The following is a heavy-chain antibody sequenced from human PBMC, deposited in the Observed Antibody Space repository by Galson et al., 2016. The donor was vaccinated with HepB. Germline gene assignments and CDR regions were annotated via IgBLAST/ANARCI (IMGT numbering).Heavy chain of an antibody. CDR3: ASGDFDS. CDR1: GLSLSNYW. CDR2: MNQDGSQT. Sequence: SLRLSCAASGLSLSNYWMIWVRQAPGKGLEWVANMNQDGSQTNYGDSVKGRFTISRDNAKNSLYLQMNSLRAEDTGVYYCASGDFDSWGQGTLVTVSS. D-gene: IGHD3-3*01. V-gene: IGHV3-7*01. J-gene: IGHJ5*01.